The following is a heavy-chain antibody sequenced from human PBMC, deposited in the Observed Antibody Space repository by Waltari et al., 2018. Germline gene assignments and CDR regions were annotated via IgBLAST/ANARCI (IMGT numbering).Heavy chain of an antibody. Sequence: QVQLVQSGAEVKKPGSSVKVSCKASGGTFSSYAISCVRQAPGHGLEWMGGIIPIFGTANYAQKFQGRVTITADESTSTAYMELSSLRSEDTAVYYCARDPSRWDTMIVVVPNWFDPWGQGTLVTVSS. CDR1: GGTFSSYA. CDR2: IIPIFGTA. J-gene: IGHJ5*02. D-gene: IGHD3-22*01. CDR3: ARDPSRWDTMIVVVPNWFDP. V-gene: IGHV1-69*01.